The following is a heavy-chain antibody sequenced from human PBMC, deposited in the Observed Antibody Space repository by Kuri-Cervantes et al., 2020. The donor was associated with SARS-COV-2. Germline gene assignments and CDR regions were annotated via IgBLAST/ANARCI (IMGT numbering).Heavy chain of an antibody. V-gene: IGHV3-21*01. D-gene: IGHD3-9*01. CDR1: GDSIDGGGYY. Sequence: ETLSLTCTVSGDSIDGGGYYWSWIRQPPGKGLEWVSSISSSSSYIYYADSVKGRFTISRDNAKNSLYLQMNSLRAEDTAVYYCARDRRALGLGDILTGYYPHWYFDPWGRGTLVTVSS. CDR3: ARDRRALGLGDILTGYYPHWYFDP. CDR2: ISSSSSYI. J-gene: IGHJ2*01.